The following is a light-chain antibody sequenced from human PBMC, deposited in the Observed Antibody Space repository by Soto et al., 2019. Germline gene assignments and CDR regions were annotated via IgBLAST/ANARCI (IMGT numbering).Light chain of an antibody. CDR3: SSYTSSSTLV. CDR1: SSDVGGYVY. V-gene: IGLV2-14*01. CDR2: EVT. J-gene: IGLJ2*01. Sequence: QLVLTQPASVSGSPGQSITISCTGTSSDVGGYVYVSWYQQHPGKAPKLMIYEVTNRPSGVSDRFSGSKSGNTASLTISGLQAEDEADYYCSSYTSSSTLVFGGGTKLTVL.